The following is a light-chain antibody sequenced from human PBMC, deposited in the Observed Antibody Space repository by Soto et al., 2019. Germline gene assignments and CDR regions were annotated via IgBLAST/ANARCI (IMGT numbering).Light chain of an antibody. J-gene: IGKJ5*01. V-gene: IGKV1-39*01. CDR1: QSISNY. CDR3: QQSYSAPIT. Sequence: DIQMTQSPSSLSASVGDRVIITCRASQSISNYLNWYQQKPGKAPKLLIFAASRLQSGVPSRFSGSGSGTNFTLTISSLQPEDFAAYYCQQSYSAPITFGQGTRLEIK. CDR2: AAS.